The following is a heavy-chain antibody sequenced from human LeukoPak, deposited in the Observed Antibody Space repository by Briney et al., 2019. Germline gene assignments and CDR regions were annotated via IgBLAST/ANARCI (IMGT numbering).Heavy chain of an antibody. CDR3: ARDRVGSGWLLHYYYYGMDV. D-gene: IGHD6-19*01. J-gene: IGHJ6*02. CDR1: GYTFTSYG. Sequence: GASVKVSCKASGYTFTSYGISWVRLAPGQGLEWMGWISAYNGNTNYAQKLQGRVTMTRDTSTSTVYMELSSLRSEDTAVYYCARDRVGSGWLLHYYYYGMDVWGQGTTVTVSS. CDR2: ISAYNGNT. V-gene: IGHV1-18*01.